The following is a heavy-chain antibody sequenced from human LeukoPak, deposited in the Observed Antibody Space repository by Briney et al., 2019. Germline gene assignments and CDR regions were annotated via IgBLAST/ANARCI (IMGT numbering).Heavy chain of an antibody. CDR3: ARGPSIAARYDAFDI. D-gene: IGHD6-6*01. V-gene: IGHV3-48*03. CDR2: ISSSGNTI. CDR1: EFTFSSYE. J-gene: IGHJ3*02. Sequence: GGSLRLSCAASEFTFSSYELNWVRQAPGKGLEWVSYISSSGNTISYADSVKGRFTISRDNAKNSLYLQVISLRAEDTAVYYCARGPSIAARYDAFDIWGQGTMVTVSS.